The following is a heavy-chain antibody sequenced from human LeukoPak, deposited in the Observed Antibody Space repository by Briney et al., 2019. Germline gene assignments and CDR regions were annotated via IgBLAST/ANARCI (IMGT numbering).Heavy chain of an antibody. CDR2: IKQDGSEK. CDR3: ARTLYYYDSSGYLYYFDY. V-gene: IGHV3-7*01. CDR1: GFTFSSYW. J-gene: IGHJ4*02. Sequence: GGSLRLSCAASGFTFSSYWMNWVRQAPGKGLEWVANIKQDGSEKYYVDSVKGRFTISRDNAKNSLYLQMNSLRAEDTAVYYCARTLYYYDSSGYLYYFDYWGQGTLVTVSS. D-gene: IGHD3-22*01.